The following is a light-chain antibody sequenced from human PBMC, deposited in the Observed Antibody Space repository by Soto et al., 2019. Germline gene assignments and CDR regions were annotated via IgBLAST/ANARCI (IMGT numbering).Light chain of an antibody. V-gene: IGKV4-1*01. Sequence: DIVMTQSPDSLAVSLGERATINCKSSQSVLYSSNNKNYLAWYQQKPGQPPKLLIYWASTRESGVPDRFSGSGSGIDFTLTISSLQAEDVAVYYCKQYYSTPLTFGGGTKVEIK. CDR1: QSVLYSSNNKNY. CDR2: WAS. J-gene: IGKJ4*01. CDR3: KQYYSTPLT.